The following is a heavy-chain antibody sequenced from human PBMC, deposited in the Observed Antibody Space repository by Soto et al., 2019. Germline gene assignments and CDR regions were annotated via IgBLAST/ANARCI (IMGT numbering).Heavy chain of an antibody. CDR1: GRSLSGYY. D-gene: IGHD2-8*01. CDR3: ARGYCTNGVCYRVRTWFDP. CDR2: INHSGST. Sequence: PETLSLTCAVYGRSLSGYYWSWIRQPPGKGLEWIGEINHSGSTNYNPSPKTRVTISVDTSKNQFSLKLSSVTAADTAVYYCARGYCTNGVCYRVRTWFDPRGQGTLVTVSS. V-gene: IGHV4-34*01. J-gene: IGHJ5*02.